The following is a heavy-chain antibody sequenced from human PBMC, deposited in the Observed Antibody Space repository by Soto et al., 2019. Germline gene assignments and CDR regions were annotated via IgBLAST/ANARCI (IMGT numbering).Heavy chain of an antibody. J-gene: IGHJ3*02. CDR1: GFTFSSYW. D-gene: IGHD3-22*01. CDR3: ARGDYYDTSGPFSDSFDI. CDR2: IKQDGSEK. Sequence: GGSLRLSCAASGFTFSSYWMSWVRQAPGKGLEWVANIKQDGSEKWYVDSVKGRFTISRDNAKNSLYLQMNSLRAEDTAVYYCARGDYYDTSGPFSDSFDIWGQGTMVTVSS. V-gene: IGHV3-7*04.